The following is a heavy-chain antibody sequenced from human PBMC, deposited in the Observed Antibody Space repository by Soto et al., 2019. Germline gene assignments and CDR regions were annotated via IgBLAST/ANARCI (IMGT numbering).Heavy chain of an antibody. V-gene: IGHV3-23*01. J-gene: IGHJ4*02. CDR2: ISGSGGST. D-gene: IGHD2-2*02. CDR3: ARGLGYFSGTSCYIRLDY. CDR1: GFTFSTYA. Sequence: GGSLRLSCAASGFTFSTYAMSWVRQAPGKGLEWVSAISGSGGSTYYADPVTGRFTIPRDNSKNMLYLQMNSLRAADTAVHYCARGLGYFSGTSCYIRLDYWGQGTLVTVSS.